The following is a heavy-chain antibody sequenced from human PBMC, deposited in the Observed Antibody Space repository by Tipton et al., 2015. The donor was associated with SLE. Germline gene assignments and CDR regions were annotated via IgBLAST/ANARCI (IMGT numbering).Heavy chain of an antibody. Sequence: TLSLTCTVSGGSISSYYWSWIRQPPGKGLEWIGYIYSSGSTKYNPSLKSRVTISADTSKNQFSLKLSSVTAADTAVYYCARDGLVQSWYFDLWGRGTLVTVSS. CDR3: ARDGLVQSWYFDL. CDR1: GGSISSYY. CDR2: IYSSGST. J-gene: IGHJ2*01. D-gene: IGHD6-6*01. V-gene: IGHV4-59*12.